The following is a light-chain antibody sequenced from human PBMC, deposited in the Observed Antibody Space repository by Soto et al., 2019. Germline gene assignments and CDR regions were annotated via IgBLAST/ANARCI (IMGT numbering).Light chain of an antibody. CDR1: QSLLHSNGYSY. CDR3: LQALQTPIT. J-gene: IGKJ5*01. CDR2: LGS. Sequence: EIVMTQSPLSLPVTPGEPASISCRSSQSLLHSNGYSYLDWYLQKPGQSPQLLIYLGSNRASGVPDRFSGSGSGTDFTLTISRVEAEDVGVYYCLQALQTPITFGQGTRLEIK. V-gene: IGKV2-28*01.